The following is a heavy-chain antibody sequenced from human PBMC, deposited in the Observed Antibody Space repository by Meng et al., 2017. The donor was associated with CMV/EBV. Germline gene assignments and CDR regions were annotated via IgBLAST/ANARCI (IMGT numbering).Heavy chain of an antibody. Sequence: VQLLEAGPGLVEHSEALSLTRICYGGSISSYYWSWIRQPAGKRLEWIGRIYTSGSTNYNPSLKSRVTMSVDTSTNQFSLKLSSVTAADTAVYYCARAAVDLSKDYFDYWGQGTLVTVSS. CDR2: IYTSGST. J-gene: IGHJ4*02. D-gene: IGHD2-15*01. CDR1: GGSISSYY. V-gene: IGHV4-4*07. CDR3: ARAAVDLSKDYFDY.